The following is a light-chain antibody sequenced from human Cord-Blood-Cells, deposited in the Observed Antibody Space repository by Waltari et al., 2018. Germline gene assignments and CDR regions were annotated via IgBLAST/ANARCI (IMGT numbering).Light chain of an antibody. J-gene: IGLJ3*02. Sequence: FMLTQPHSVSESPGKTVTISCTRSSGSIASNYVQWYQQRPGSSPTTVIYEENQRPSGVPHRFSGSIDSSSNSAYLTISGLKTEDEADYYCQSYDSSNQVFGGGTKLTVL. CDR1: SGSIASNY. CDR2: EEN. CDR3: QSYDSSNQV. V-gene: IGLV6-57*01.